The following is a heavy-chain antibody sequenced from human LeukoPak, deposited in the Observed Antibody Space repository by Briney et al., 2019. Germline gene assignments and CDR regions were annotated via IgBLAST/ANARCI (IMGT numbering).Heavy chain of an antibody. CDR3: ARLGIAAAGAFRDY. V-gene: IGHV1-2*06. D-gene: IGHD6-13*01. CDR1: GYTFTGYY. CDR2: INPNSGGT. Sequence: ASVKVSRKASGYTFTGYYMHWVRQAPGQGLEWMGRINPNSGGTNYAQKFQGRVTMTRDTSISTAYMELSRLRSDDTAVYYCARLGIAAAGAFRDYWGQGTLVTVSS. J-gene: IGHJ4*02.